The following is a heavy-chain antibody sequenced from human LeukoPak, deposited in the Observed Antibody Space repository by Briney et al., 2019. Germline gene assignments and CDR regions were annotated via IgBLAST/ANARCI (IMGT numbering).Heavy chain of an antibody. J-gene: IGHJ4*02. CDR2: IYHSGST. Sequence: SETLSLTCAVSGGSISSGGYSWSWIRQPPGKGLEWIGYIYHSGSTYYNPSLKSRVTISVDRSKNQFSLKLSSVTAADTAVYYCARASRVVVPAFFDYWGQGTLVTVSS. D-gene: IGHD2-2*01. CDR3: ARASRVVVPAFFDY. CDR1: GGSISSGGYS. V-gene: IGHV4-30-2*01.